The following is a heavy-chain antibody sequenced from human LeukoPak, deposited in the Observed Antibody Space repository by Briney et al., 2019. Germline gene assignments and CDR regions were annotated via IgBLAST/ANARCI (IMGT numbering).Heavy chain of an antibody. CDR3: ARDLYGDYAGDH. CDR2: ISSSSSYI. J-gene: IGHJ4*02. CDR1: GFTFTSYS. V-gene: IGHV3-21*01. D-gene: IGHD4-17*01. Sequence: GGSLRLSCAASGFTFTSYSMNWVRQAPGKGLEWVSSISSSSSYIYYADSVKGRFTISRDNAKNSLYLQMNSLRAEDTAVYYCARDLYGDYAGDHWGQGTLVTVSS.